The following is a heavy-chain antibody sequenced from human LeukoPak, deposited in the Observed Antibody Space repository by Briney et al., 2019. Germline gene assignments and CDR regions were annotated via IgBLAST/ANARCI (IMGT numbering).Heavy chain of an antibody. J-gene: IGHJ4*02. CDR1: GYSISSGYY. CDR2: IYHSGST. Sequence: PSETLSLTCTVSGYSISSGYYWGWILQPPGKGLEWIGSIYHSGSTYYNPSLKSRVTISVDTSKNQFSLKLSSVTAADTAVYYCAREGQDIVVNWGQGTLVTVSS. V-gene: IGHV4-38-2*02. CDR3: AREGQDIVVN. D-gene: IGHD2-15*01.